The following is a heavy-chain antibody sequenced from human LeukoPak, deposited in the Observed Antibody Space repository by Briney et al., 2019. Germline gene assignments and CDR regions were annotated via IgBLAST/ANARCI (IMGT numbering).Heavy chain of an antibody. Sequence: PSETLSLTCTVSGGSITSSSYYWGWIRQPPGKGLGWIGSIYYSGSTYYNPSLKSRVTISVDTSKNQFSLKLSSVTAADTAVYYCARRDSSGVVPRWDYWGQGTLVTVSS. CDR3: ARRDSSGVVPRWDY. CDR1: GGSITSSSYY. V-gene: IGHV4-39*01. J-gene: IGHJ4*02. D-gene: IGHD6-19*01. CDR2: IYYSGST.